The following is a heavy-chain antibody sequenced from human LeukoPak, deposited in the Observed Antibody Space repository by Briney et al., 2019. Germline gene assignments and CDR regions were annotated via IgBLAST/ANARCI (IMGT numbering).Heavy chain of an antibody. CDR3: AREVSTTVVTGAYYYYYMDV. J-gene: IGHJ6*03. CDR1: GYTFTSYG. CDR2: ISAYNGNT. D-gene: IGHD4-23*01. Sequence: ASVKVSCKASGYTFTSYGISWVRQAPGQGLEWMGWISAYNGNTNYAQKLQGRVTMTTDTSTSTAYMELRSLRSDDTAVYYCAREVSTTVVTGAYYYYYMDVWGKGTTVTVSS. V-gene: IGHV1-18*01.